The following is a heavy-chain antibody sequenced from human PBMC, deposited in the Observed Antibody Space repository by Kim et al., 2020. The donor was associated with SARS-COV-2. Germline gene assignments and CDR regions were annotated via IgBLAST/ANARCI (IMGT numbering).Heavy chain of an antibody. V-gene: IGHV3-11*06. D-gene: IGHD2-2*02. Sequence: GGSLRLSCAASGFTFSDYYMSWIRQAPGKGLEWVSYISSSSSYTNYADSVKGRFTISRDNAKNSLYLQMNSLRAEDTAVYYCARDLTAYQLLYRFDYYGMDVWGQGTTVTVSS. J-gene: IGHJ6*02. CDR3: ARDLTAYQLLYRFDYYGMDV. CDR1: GFTFSDYY. CDR2: ISSSSSYT.